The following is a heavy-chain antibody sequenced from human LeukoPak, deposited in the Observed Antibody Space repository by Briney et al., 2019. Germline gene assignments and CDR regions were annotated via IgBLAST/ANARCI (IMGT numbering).Heavy chain of an antibody. J-gene: IGHJ4*02. CDR3: AKGLEGYNYGLAGS. CDR2: IRQDARNE. CDR1: RFTPNVYA. D-gene: IGHD5-24*01. Sequence: PGGSLRHSRATSRFTPNVYAMHWVRQAPGKGLEGVAFIRQDARNEYYAASVECRFTIPRDNSKNTLNLQMNRPTTGVTAFYFCAKGLEGYNYGLAGSGGQGSLVTVSS. V-gene: IGHV3-30*02.